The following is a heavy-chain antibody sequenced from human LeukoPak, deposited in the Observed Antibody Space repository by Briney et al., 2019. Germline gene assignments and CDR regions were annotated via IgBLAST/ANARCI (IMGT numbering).Heavy chain of an antibody. Sequence: GGSLRLSCAASLFTFDVYAMHWLRQAPGKGLEGVSLFNWDGGSTYYADSVKGRFTISRDNSKNSLYLQMNSLRIEDTALYYCAKGSSVRGFDYWGQGTLVTVSS. J-gene: IGHJ4*02. CDR2: FNWDGGST. V-gene: IGHV3-43*01. D-gene: IGHD3-10*01. CDR3: AKGSSVRGFDY. CDR1: LFTFDVYA.